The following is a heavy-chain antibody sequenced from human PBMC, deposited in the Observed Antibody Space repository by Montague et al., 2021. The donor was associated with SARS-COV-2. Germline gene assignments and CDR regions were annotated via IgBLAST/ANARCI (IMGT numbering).Heavy chain of an antibody. V-gene: IGHV4-38-2*01. Sequence: SETLSLTCSVSGFSISSGFYGAWIRHSPGKGPEWIGTVYHSGYTHYNPSLKGRVTVSIDTSKNQFSLTVTSVTAADTAVYFCARRGYTGSDYFDYWGQGTLATVSS. CDR2: VYHSGYT. CDR1: GFSISSGFY. CDR3: ARRGYTGSDYFDY. J-gene: IGHJ4*02. D-gene: IGHD5-12*01.